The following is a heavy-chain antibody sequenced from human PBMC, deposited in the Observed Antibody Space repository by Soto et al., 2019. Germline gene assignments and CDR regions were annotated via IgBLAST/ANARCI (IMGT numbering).Heavy chain of an antibody. Sequence: EVQLVGSGGGLVQPGGSLRLSCAASGFSFSSHSMKWVRQAPGKGLEWVSYISSSGSTIYYADSVKGRFPISRDNAKTSLYLQMNSLRDDDTAVYYCARGRGYCGGTNCYLDYWGQGALVTVSS. CDR3: ARGRGYCGGTNCYLDY. J-gene: IGHJ4*02. V-gene: IGHV3-48*02. CDR2: ISSSGSTI. D-gene: IGHD2-21*01. CDR1: GFSFSSHS.